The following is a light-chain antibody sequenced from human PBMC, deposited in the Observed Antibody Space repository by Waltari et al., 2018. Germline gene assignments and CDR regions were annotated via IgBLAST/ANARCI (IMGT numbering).Light chain of an antibody. V-gene: IGKV3-15*01. CDR3: QQYNNWLPLT. CDR1: QSITSN. Sequence: EIVLTQSPVILSVSPGERTTLSCRASQSITSNLAWYQQKPGQSPRLLIYCASIRAAGIPARFSGSGSGTEFTLTISSLQSEDFAVYYCQQYNNWLPLTFGGGTKVEIK. CDR2: CAS. J-gene: IGKJ4*01.